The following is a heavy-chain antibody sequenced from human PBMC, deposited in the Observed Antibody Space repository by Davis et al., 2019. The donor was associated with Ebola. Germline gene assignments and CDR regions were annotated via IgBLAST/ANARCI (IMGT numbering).Heavy chain of an antibody. CDR3: ARGMGLTALGGLYFYSYAMDV. Sequence: ASVKVSCKASGYSFINYAIHWVRQAPGQRLEWMGWMNPNSGSTGYTQKFQGRVTMTRNTSLSTAYMELGSLRSEDTAVYYCARGMGLTALGGLYFYSYAMDVWGKGTTVTVSS. CDR2: MNPNSGST. CDR1: GYSFINYA. V-gene: IGHV1-8*01. J-gene: IGHJ6*04. D-gene: IGHD4/OR15-4a*01.